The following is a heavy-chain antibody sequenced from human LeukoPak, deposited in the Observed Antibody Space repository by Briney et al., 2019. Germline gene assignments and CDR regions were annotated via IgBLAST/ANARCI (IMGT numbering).Heavy chain of an antibody. J-gene: IGHJ5*02. V-gene: IGHV1-2*02. D-gene: IGHD3-3*01. Sequence: ASVKVSCKASGYTFTGYYMHWVRQAPGQGLEWMGWINPNSGGTNYAQKFQGRVTMTRDTSISTAYMELSRLRSDDTAAYYCASNTGDYDFWSGYSFDPWGQGTLVTVSS. CDR2: INPNSGGT. CDR1: GYTFTGYY. CDR3: ASNTGDYDFWSGYSFDP.